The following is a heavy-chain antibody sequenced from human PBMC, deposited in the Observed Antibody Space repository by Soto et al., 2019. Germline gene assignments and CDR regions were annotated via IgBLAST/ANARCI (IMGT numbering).Heavy chain of an antibody. D-gene: IGHD2-2*01. Sequence: SETLSLTCAVYGGSFSGYYWSWIRQPPGKGLEWIGEINHSGSTNYNPSLKSRVTISVYASKNQFSLKLSSVTAADTAVYYCATTYQSRYCSSTSCYAGHYYYYMDVWGKGTTFTVSS. CDR3: ATTYQSRYCSSTSCYAGHYYYYMDV. V-gene: IGHV4-34*01. CDR2: INHSGST. CDR1: GGSFSGYY. J-gene: IGHJ6*03.